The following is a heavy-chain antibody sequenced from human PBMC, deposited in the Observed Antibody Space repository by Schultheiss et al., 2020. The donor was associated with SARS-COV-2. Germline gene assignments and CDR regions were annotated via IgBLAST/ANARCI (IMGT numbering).Heavy chain of an antibody. J-gene: IGHJ6*02. CDR1: GFTFSSYW. CDR3: ARQRVRKPNYDILTGYKYYYYYGMDV. CDR2: IKQDGSEK. D-gene: IGHD3-9*01. Sequence: GGSLRLSCAASGFTFSSYWMSWVRQAPGKGLEWVANIKQDGSEKYYVDSVKGRFTISRDNAKNSLYLQMNSLRAEDTAVYYCARQRVRKPNYDILTGYKYYYYYGMDVWGQGTTVTVSS. V-gene: IGHV3-7*03.